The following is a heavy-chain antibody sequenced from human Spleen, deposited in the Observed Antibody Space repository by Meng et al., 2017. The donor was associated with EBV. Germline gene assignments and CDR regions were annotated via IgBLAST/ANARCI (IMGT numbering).Heavy chain of an antibody. CDR3: ARDSHGYYFFDF. Sequence: QLHLKESGSGLVKPSQTLSLTCTVSGDSISSGAYSWSWVRQPPGKGLEWIGYIFHTGSTYYNASLKSRVTISVDRSKHQFSLKLTSVTPADTAVYYCARDSHGYYFFDFWGPGTLVTVSS. J-gene: IGHJ4*02. D-gene: IGHD3-22*01. V-gene: IGHV4-30-2*01. CDR2: IFHTGST. CDR1: GDSISSGAYS.